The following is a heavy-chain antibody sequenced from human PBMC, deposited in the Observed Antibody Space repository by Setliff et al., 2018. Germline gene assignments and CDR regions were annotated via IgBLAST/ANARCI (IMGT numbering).Heavy chain of an antibody. CDR1: GGTFRTDG. D-gene: IGHD5-12*01. J-gene: IGHJ3*02. V-gene: IGHV1-69*13. CDR3: ARSFNSGFYHQRDAYDI. CDR2: IIPVFRTA. Sequence: SVKVSCKASGGTFRTDGFSWVRQAPGQGLEWMGRIIPVFRTANYAQKFRGRVTITADEVARTAYMELSTLRSEDTAVYYCARSFNSGFYHQRDAYDIWGQGTLVTVSS.